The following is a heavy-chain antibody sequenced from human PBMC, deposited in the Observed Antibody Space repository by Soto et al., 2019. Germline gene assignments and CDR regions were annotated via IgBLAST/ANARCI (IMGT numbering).Heavy chain of an antibody. D-gene: IGHD3-22*01. CDR3: AHTGWYDSSAYPYYFDY. V-gene: IGHV2-5*01. CDR1: GFSLSPSGVH. CDR2: IYWNDDR. J-gene: IGHJ4*02. Sequence: SGPTLVNHTPTLTLTCTFSGFSLSPSGVHVGWIRPPPGKALEWLALIYWNDDRRYSSSLKTRLTLTKDTSKKQVVLTMTNMDPVDTATYYCAHTGWYDSSAYPYYFDYWGQGALVTVSS.